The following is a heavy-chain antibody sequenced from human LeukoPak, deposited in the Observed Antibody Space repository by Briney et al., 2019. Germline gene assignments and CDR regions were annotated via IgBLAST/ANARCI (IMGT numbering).Heavy chain of an antibody. Sequence: GGSLRLSCAASGFTFDDYGMSWVRQAPGKGLEWVPGINWNGGSTGYADSVKGRFTISRDNAKNSLYLQMNSLRAEDTALYYCASTYYYDSSGYFDYWGQGTLVTVSS. J-gene: IGHJ4*02. V-gene: IGHV3-20*04. CDR3: ASTYYYDSSGYFDY. CDR2: INWNGGST. D-gene: IGHD3-22*01. CDR1: GFTFDDYG.